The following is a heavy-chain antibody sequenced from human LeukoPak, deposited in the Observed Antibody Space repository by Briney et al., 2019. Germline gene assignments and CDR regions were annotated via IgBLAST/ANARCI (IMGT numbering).Heavy chain of an antibody. J-gene: IGHJ4*02. CDR3: AREVPGNYDSSGYTALYFDY. Sequence: GGSLRLSCAASGFTFSTYSMNWVRQAPGKGLEWVSSISSSSTYIYYADSVKGRFTISRDNAKNSLYLQMNSLRAEDAAVYYCAREVPGNYDSSGYTALYFDYWGQGALVTVSS. CDR1: GFTFSTYS. V-gene: IGHV3-21*01. CDR2: ISSSSTYI. D-gene: IGHD3-22*01.